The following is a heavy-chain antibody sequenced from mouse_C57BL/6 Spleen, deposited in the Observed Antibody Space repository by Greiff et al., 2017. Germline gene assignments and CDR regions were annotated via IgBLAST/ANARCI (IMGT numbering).Heavy chain of an antibody. CDR2: IYPGDGDT. CDR3: ARAESTMTYAMDY. J-gene: IGHJ4*01. V-gene: IGHV1-80*01. CDR1: GYAFSSYW. D-gene: IGHD2-4*01. Sequence: QVQLKQSGAELVKPGASVKISCKASGYAFSSYWMNWVKQRPGKGLEWIGQIYPGDGDTNYNGKFKGKATLTADKSSSTAYMQLSSLTSEDSAVYFCARAESTMTYAMDYWGQGASVTVSS.